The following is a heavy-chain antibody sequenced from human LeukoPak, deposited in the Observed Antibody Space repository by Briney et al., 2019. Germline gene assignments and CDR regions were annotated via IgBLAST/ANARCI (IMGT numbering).Heavy chain of an antibody. CDR2: ISYDGDNK. CDR3: ARDLIPFDLGCFDS. Sequence: PGGSLRLSCAAFGFTFSNYAIHWVRRAPGKGLEWLAVISYDGDNKYYADSVRGRFTISRDDSKNTLFLQMNSLRGEDTAVYYCARDLIPFDLGCFDSWGQGALVTVSS. J-gene: IGHJ4*02. D-gene: IGHD3-9*01. V-gene: IGHV3-30-3*01. CDR1: GFTFSNYA.